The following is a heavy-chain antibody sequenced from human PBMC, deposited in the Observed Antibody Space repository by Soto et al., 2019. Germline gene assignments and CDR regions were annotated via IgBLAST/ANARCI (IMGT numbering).Heavy chain of an antibody. D-gene: IGHD6-13*01. V-gene: IGHV2-5*02. CDR3: AHRQRRLRAAGTTFDY. CDR1: GFSLSTSGVG. CDR2: IYWDDDK. J-gene: IGHJ4*02. Sequence: QITLKESGPTLVKPTQTLTLTCTFSGFSLSTSGVGVGWIRQPPGKALEWLALIYWDDDKRYSPSLKSRLTITKDTSKNQVVLTMTNMDPVDTATYYCAHRQRRLRAAGTTFDYWGQGTLVTVSS.